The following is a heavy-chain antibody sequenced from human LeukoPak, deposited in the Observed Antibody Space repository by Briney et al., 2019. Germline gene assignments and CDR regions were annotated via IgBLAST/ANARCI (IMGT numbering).Heavy chain of an antibody. D-gene: IGHD1-26*01. Sequence: PGGSLRLSCAASGFTFSSYSMNWVRQAPGKGLEWVSSISSSSSYIYYADSVKGRFTISRDNAKNSLYLQMNSLRAEDTAVYYCAGALGEGIVGATTYAFDIWGQGTMVTVSS. CDR2: ISSSSSYI. CDR3: AGALGEGIVGATTYAFDI. V-gene: IGHV3-21*01. J-gene: IGHJ3*02. CDR1: GFTFSSYS.